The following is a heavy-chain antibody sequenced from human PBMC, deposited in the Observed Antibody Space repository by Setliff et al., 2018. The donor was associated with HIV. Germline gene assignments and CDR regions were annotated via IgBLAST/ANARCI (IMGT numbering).Heavy chain of an antibody. Sequence: RASVKVSCKASGYTISAHGVSWVRHVPGHGLEWMGWISGDTGDIKYSQRFRDRVTFTADTSTSTTYMEMSSLKSEDTAFYFCARADYDLLTGSYGALDSWGRERWSPLL. J-gene: IGHJ4*02. V-gene: IGHV1-18*01. CDR3: ARADYDLLTGSYGALDS. CDR2: ISGDTGDI. D-gene: IGHD3-9*01. CDR1: GYTISAHG.